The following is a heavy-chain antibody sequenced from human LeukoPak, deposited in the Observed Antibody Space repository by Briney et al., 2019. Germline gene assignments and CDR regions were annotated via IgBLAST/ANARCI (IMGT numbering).Heavy chain of an antibody. V-gene: IGHV1-46*01. CDR2: INPSDGST. CDR1: GYTFTSHY. J-gene: IGHJ4*02. Sequence: ASVKVSCKASGYTFTSHYVHWVQQAPGQGLEWVGRINPSDGSTSYAQKFQGRVPMTWDTATGTVYMELSSLRSEDTAMYYCARDLGIGWYMFDYWGQGTLVTVSS. D-gene: IGHD6-19*01. CDR3: ARDLGIGWYMFDY.